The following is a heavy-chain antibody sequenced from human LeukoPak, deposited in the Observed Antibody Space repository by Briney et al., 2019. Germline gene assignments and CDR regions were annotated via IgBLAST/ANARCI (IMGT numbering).Heavy chain of an antibody. J-gene: IGHJ4*02. CDR2: INPNSGGT. CDR1: GYTFTGYY. V-gene: IGHV1-2*06. D-gene: IGHD2-2*01. CDR3: ARRRKYCSSTSCYSADGFDY. Sequence: GASVKVSCKASGYTFTGYYMHWVRQAPGQRLEWMGRINPNSGGTNYAQKFQGRVTMTRDTTISTASMELSRLRSDDTAVYYCARRRKYCSSTSCYSADGFDYWGQGTLVTVSS.